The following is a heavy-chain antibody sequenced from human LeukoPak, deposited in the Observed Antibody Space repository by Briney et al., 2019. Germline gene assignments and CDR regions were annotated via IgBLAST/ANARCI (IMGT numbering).Heavy chain of an antibody. CDR3: AKERGYSNYVRAFDI. CDR2: IYTSGST. Sequence: SETLSLTCTVSGGSISSYNWSWIRQPAGKGLQRIGRIYTSGSTNYNPSLKSRVTMSVDTSNNQFSLKLSSVTAADTAMYYCAKERGYSNYVRAFDIWGQGTMVTVSS. CDR1: GGSISSYN. V-gene: IGHV4-4*07. D-gene: IGHD4-11*01. J-gene: IGHJ3*02.